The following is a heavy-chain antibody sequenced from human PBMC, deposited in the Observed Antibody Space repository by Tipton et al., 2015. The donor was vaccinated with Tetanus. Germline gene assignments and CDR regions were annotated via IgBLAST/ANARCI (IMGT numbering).Heavy chain of an antibody. V-gene: IGHV5-51*01. D-gene: IGHD3-10*01. J-gene: IGHJ5*02. CDR3: ARLPKHYSASGST. CDR1: GHNSRSYW. Sequence: VQLVQSGAEMKKPGQSLKISCEVSGHNSRSYWISWVRQMPGKGLEWMGIIYPGDSDATYSPSFRGQATISADKSISTAYLEWSSLKASDTAIYFCARLPKHYSASGSTWGQGTLVTVSS. CDR2: IYPGDSDA.